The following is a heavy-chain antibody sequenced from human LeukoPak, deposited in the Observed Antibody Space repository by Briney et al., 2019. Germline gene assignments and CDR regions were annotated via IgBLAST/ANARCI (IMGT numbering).Heavy chain of an antibody. V-gene: IGHV3-23*01. Sequence: PGGSLRLSCAASGFTFSGYAMSWVRQAPGKGLEWVSAISGSGGSTYYADSVKGRFTTSRDNSKNTLYLQMNSLRAEDTAVYYCAKGPYDYVWGSYRYFDYWGQGTLVTVSS. CDR2: ISGSGGST. J-gene: IGHJ4*02. CDR3: AKGPYDYVWGSYRYFDY. CDR1: GFTFSGYA. D-gene: IGHD3-16*02.